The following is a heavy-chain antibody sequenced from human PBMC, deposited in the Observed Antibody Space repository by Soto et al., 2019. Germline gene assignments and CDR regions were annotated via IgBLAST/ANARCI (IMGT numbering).Heavy chain of an antibody. J-gene: IGHJ6*02. D-gene: IGHD3-22*01. Sequence: PSEPLRLPWTVAGGSISSSGYCWGWIRQPPGKGLEWIGSIYYSGSTYYNPSLKSRVTISVDTSKNQFSLKLSSVTAADTAVYYCARRLYYDSSGIEGGGMDVSGQGPTVTVSS. CDR3: ARRLYYDSSGIEGGGMDV. CDR2: IYYSGST. CDR1: GGSISSSGYC. V-gene: IGHV4-39*01.